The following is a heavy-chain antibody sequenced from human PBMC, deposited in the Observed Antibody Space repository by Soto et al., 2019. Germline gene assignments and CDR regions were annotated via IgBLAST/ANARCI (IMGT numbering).Heavy chain of an antibody. CDR2: IGTAGDT. CDR1: GFTFNSYD. J-gene: IGHJ3*02. V-gene: IGHV3-13*01. Sequence: PGGSLRLSCSASGFTFNSYDMHWVRQATGKGLEWVSAIGTAGDTYYPGSVKGRFTISRENAKNSLYLQMNSLRAGDTAVYYCARGASGWYSDAFDIWGQGTMVTVSS. D-gene: IGHD6-19*01. CDR3: ARGASGWYSDAFDI.